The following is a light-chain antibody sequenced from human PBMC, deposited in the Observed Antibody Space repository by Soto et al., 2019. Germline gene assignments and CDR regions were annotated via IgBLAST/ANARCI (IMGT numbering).Light chain of an antibody. J-gene: IGLJ1*01. V-gene: IGLV2-14*01. CDR3: SSYSSTKTRV. CDR1: SSDVGNYNY. Sequence: QSVLTQPASVSGSPGQSITISCTGTSSDVGNYNYVSWYQHHPGKAPKVMIYEVRNRPSGVSNRFSGSKSANTASLTISGLQAEDEADSYCSSYSSTKTRVSGTGTKVTVL. CDR2: EVR.